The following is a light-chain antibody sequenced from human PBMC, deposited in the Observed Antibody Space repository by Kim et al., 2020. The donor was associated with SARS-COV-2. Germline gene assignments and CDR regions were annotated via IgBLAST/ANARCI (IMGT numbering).Light chain of an antibody. CDR1: QSVLYNSDNKNY. CDR3: QQYYCPTGT. CDR2: WAS. Sequence: DIVMTQSPDSLAVSLGERATINCKSSQSVLYNSDNKNYLAWYQQKPGQPPKLLVYWASTRESGVPDRFSGSGSGTDFTLTISSLQAEDVAVYYCQQYYCPTGTFGQGTKVDIK. J-gene: IGKJ1*01. V-gene: IGKV4-1*01.